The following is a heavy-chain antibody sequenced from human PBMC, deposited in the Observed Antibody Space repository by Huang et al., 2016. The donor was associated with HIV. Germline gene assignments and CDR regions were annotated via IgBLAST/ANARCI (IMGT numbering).Heavy chain of an antibody. V-gene: IGHV5-51*03. CDR2: IYVDDSDA. Sequence: EVQLVQSGAEVKRPGESLKISCKGSRYNFAGYWIGWVRQMHGKGLEWMCSIYVDDSDARYSPSWQGQVTISADTSLDSSYLQWTSLRASDTAIFYCARRRRGGFDIWGQGTLVTVSS. CDR3: ARRRRGGFDI. D-gene: IGHD2-15*01. J-gene: IGHJ3*02. CDR1: RYNFAGYW.